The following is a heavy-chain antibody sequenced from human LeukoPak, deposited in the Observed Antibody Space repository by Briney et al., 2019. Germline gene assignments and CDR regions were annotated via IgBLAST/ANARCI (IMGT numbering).Heavy chain of an antibody. V-gene: IGHV1-69*01. J-gene: IGHJ4*02. Sequence: ASVKVSCKASGVTFSSYAISWVRQAPGQGLEWMGGIIPIFGTANYAQKFQGRVTITADESTSTAYMELSSLRSEDTAVYYCASISSLQLWLHQWGQGTLVTVSS. D-gene: IGHD5-18*01. CDR2: IIPIFGTA. CDR3: ASISSLQLWLHQ. CDR1: GVTFSSYA.